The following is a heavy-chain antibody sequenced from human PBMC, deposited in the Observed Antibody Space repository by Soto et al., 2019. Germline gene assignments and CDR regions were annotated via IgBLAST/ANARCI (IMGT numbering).Heavy chain of an antibody. CDR2: TVVASGQT. CDR3: SADRPDIGVGWWV. V-gene: IGHV1-58*02. D-gene: IGHD2-15*01. CDR1: GSGFINSG. Sequence: SVKVSCKASGSGFINSGIQWVRQAHGQRLEWIGWTVVASGQTNYAQNFRRRVAITRDTSTATAYIELTGLTSEDTAVYFCSADRPDIGVGWWVWGQGTTVTVSS. J-gene: IGHJ6*02.